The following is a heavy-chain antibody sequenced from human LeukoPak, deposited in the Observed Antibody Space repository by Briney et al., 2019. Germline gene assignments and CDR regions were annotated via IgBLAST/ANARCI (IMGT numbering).Heavy chain of an antibody. CDR2: ISWNSGNI. CDR1: GFTFDDYA. CDR3: AKDACSSTSCSNDY. J-gene: IGHJ4*02. V-gene: IGHV3-9*01. Sequence: GGSLRLSCAASGFTFDDYAMHWVRQAPGKGLEWVSGISWNSGNIDYADSVKGRFTISRDNAKNSLYLQLNSLRAEDTALYYCAKDACSSTSCSNDYWGQGTLVTVSS. D-gene: IGHD2-2*01.